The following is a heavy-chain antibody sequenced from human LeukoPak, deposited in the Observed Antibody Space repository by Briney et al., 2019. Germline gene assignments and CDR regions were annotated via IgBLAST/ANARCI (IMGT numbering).Heavy chain of an antibody. V-gene: IGHV1-24*01. CDR2: FDPEDGET. CDR3: ATESPNDFPSYYYGMDV. J-gene: IGHJ6*02. Sequence: ASVKVSCKVSGYTLTELSMHWVRQAPGKGLEWMGGFDPEDGETIYAQKFQGRVTMTEDTSTDTAYMELSSLRSEDTAVYYCATESPNDFPSYYYGMDVWGQGTTVTVSS. CDR1: GYTLTELS. D-gene: IGHD1-1*01.